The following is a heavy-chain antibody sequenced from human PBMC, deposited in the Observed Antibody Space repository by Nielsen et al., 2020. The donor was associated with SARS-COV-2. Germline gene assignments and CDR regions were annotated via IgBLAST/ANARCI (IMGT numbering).Heavy chain of an antibody. CDR1: GFTFSSYE. Sequence: GGSLRLSCAASGFTFSSYEMNWVRQAPGKGLEWVSYISSSGSTIYYADSVKGRFTISRDNAKNSLYLQMNSLRAEDTALYYCAKDIHDYGDYFAFDIWGQGTMVTVSS. J-gene: IGHJ3*02. CDR3: AKDIHDYGDYFAFDI. CDR2: ISSSGSTI. V-gene: IGHV3-48*03. D-gene: IGHD4-17*01.